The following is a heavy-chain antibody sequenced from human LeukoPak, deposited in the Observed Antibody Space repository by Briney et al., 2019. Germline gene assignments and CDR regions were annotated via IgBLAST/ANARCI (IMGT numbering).Heavy chain of an antibody. V-gene: IGHV4-39*01. CDR2: IYYSGNT. J-gene: IGHJ4*02. CDR1: GGSISSSSYY. Sequence: PSETLSLTCTVSGGSISSSSYYCGWIRRPPGKGLEWIGSIYYSGNTYYNPSLKSRVTVSVDTSKNQFSLKLSSVTAADTAVYYCVRGSTLRHYQYWGQGTLVTVSS. CDR3: VRGSTLRHYQY. D-gene: IGHD3-16*01.